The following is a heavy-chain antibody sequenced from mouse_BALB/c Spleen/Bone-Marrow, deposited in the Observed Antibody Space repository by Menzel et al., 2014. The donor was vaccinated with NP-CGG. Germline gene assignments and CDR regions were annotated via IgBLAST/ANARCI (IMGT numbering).Heavy chain of an antibody. Sequence: EVQLQESGGDLVKPGGSLKLSCAASGFTFSSYGMSWVRQTPDKSLEWVATISSGGSHTYYPDSVKGRFTISRDNAKNTLYLQMSSLKSKDTAIYYCARRGFDNSYWYCGVWGAGTTVTVAS. J-gene: IGHJ1*01. CDR2: ISSGGSHT. CDR3: ARRGFDNSYWYCGV. CDR1: GFTFSSYG. V-gene: IGHV5-6*01.